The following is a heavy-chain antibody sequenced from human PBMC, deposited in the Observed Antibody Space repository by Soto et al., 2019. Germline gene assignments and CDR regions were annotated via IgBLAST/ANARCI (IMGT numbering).Heavy chain of an antibody. CDR1: GGTFSSYA. V-gene: IGHV1-69*13. CDR2: IIPIFGTA. D-gene: IGHD6-6*01. Sequence: SVKVSCKASGGTFSSYAISWVRQAPGQGLEWMGGIIPIFGTANYAQKFQGRVTITADESTSTAYMELSSLRSEDTAVYYCARALSGAARRPDWGLGTLVTVSS. J-gene: IGHJ4*02. CDR3: ARALSGAARRPD.